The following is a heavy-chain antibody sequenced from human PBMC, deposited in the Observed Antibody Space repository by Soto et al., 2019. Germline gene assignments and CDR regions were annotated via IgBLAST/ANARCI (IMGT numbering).Heavy chain of an antibody. CDR3: AKDESSWYSSGWYGGA. CDR2: ISYDGSNK. J-gene: IGHJ4*02. D-gene: IGHD6-19*01. Sequence: QVQLVESGGGVVQPGRSLRLSCAASGFTFSSYGMHWVRQAPGKGLEWVAVISYDGSNKYYADSVKGRFTISRDNSKNTRYLQINSLRAEDTAVYYCAKDESSWYSSGWYGGAWGQGTLVTVSS. CDR1: GFTFSSYG. V-gene: IGHV3-30*18.